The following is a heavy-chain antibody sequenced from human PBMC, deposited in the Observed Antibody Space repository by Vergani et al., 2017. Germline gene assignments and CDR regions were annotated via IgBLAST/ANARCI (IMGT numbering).Heavy chain of an antibody. V-gene: IGHV4-61*02. Sequence: QVQLHESGPGLVKPSQTLSLTCTVSGGSITSYIYYWSWIRQPAGKGLEWIGRIYSSGSTSYNPSLKSRVTISVDTSKNQFSLKLTSVTAADTAVYYCAREEAMARFEPRFDPWGQGTLVTVSS. CDR3: AREEAMARFEPRFDP. CDR1: GGSITSYIYY. J-gene: IGHJ5*02. CDR2: IYSSGST. D-gene: IGHD5-18*01.